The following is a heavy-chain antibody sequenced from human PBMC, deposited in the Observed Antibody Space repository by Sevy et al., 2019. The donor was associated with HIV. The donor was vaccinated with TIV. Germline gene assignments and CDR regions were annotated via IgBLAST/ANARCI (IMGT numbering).Heavy chain of an antibody. Sequence: SETLSLTCSISGGSNRSGTYYWSWIRQPAGKGLEWIGRVHTSGRTNYNPSLKSRVTISVDTSKNQFSLRLRSVTAADTAVYYCAGEYSSGWYQAFDVWGQGTMVTVSS. CDR1: GGSNRSGTYY. V-gene: IGHV4-61*02. CDR2: VHTSGRT. D-gene: IGHD6-13*01. J-gene: IGHJ3*01. CDR3: AGEYSSGWYQAFDV.